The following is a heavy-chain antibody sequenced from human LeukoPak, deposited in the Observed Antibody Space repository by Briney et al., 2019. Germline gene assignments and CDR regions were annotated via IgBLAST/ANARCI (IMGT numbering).Heavy chain of an antibody. V-gene: IGHV1-69*04. CDR2: IIPILGIA. CDR3: ATPLPQNYYYGMDV. Sequence: GASVKVSCKASGGTFSSYAISWVRQAPGQGLEWMGRIIPILGIANYAQKFQGRVTITADKSTSTAYMELSSLRSEDTAVYYCATPLPQNYYYGMDVWGQGTTVTVSS. J-gene: IGHJ6*02. CDR1: GGTFSSYA.